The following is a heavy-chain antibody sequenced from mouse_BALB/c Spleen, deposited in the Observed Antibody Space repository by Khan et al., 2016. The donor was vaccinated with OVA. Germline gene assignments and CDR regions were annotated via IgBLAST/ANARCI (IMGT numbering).Heavy chain of an antibody. CDR1: GYSFTGYF. V-gene: IGHV1-20*02. J-gene: IGHJ2*01. D-gene: IGHD1-1*01. CDR2: INPHIGET. CDR3: TRIYRSDFDY. Sequence: VQLQQSGPELVRPGASVKISCKASGYSFTGYFMNWVMQSHGKSLEWIGRINPHIGETFYNQRFKDKATLTVEESSSTAHMELRSLASEDSAVYYCTRIYRSDFDYWGQGTTLTVSS.